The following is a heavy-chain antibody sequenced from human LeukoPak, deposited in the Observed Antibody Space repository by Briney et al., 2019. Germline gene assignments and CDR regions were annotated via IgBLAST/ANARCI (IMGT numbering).Heavy chain of an antibody. J-gene: IGHJ4*02. CDR2: IYTSGST. CDR3: ARHSGS. D-gene: IGHD2-15*01. V-gene: IGHV4-4*09. Sequence: WSLVGHRTGKGLEWIGYIYTSGSTNYNPSLKSRVTISVDTSKNQFSLKLSSVTAAETAVDCCARHSGSWGQGTLVTVSS.